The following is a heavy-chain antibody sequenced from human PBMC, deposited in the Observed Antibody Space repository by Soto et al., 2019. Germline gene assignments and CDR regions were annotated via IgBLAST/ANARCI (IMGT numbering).Heavy chain of an antibody. CDR3: AREMASGYSRTWFDP. Sequence: QEHLVQSGAEVKKPGSSVKVSCRASGGIGSNYAISWVRQAPGQGLEWMGGIVPKFGTANYAQRFKGGVMISVDKSTNSVYMELTSLRSQDTAIYYCAREMASGYSRTWFDPWGQGTLVTVSS. J-gene: IGHJ5*02. CDR1: GGIGSNYA. CDR2: IVPKFGTA. V-gene: IGHV1-69*06. D-gene: IGHD2-15*01.